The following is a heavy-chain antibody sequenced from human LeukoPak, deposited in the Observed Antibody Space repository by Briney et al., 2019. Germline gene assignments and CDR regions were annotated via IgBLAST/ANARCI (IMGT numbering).Heavy chain of an antibody. D-gene: IGHD6-13*01. Sequence: ASVKVSCKAFGYTFTSYYVHWVRQAPGQGLEWMGWINPNSGGTNYAQKFQGRVTMTRDTSISTAYMELSRLRSDDTAVYYCARGLLGSSWYDYYYYYYYMDVWGKGTTVTVSS. CDR2: INPNSGGT. J-gene: IGHJ6*03. CDR3: ARGLLGSSWYDYYYYYYYMDV. CDR1: GYTFTSYY. V-gene: IGHV1-2*02.